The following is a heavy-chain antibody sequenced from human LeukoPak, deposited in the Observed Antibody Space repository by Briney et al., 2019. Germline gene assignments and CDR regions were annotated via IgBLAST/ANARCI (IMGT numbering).Heavy chain of an antibody. J-gene: IGHJ4*02. CDR2: INPNSGGT. D-gene: IGHD3-16*01. CDR3: VRVLILRMGELSDFDY. CDR1: GYTFTGYY. Sequence: GASVKVSCKASGYTFTGYYMHWVRQAPGQGLEWMGWINPNSGGTNYAQKFQGRVTMTRDTSISTAYMELSSLSFEDTAFYYCVRVLILRMGELSDFDYWGQGTLVTVSP. V-gene: IGHV1-2*02.